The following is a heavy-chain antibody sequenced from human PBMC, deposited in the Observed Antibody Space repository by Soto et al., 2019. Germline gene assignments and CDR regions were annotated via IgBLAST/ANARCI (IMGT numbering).Heavy chain of an antibody. V-gene: IGHV4-34*01. CDR1: GGSFSGYY. D-gene: IGHD3-3*01. J-gene: IGHJ5*02. CDR2: INHSGST. CDR3: ARAYYDFWSALNWFDP. Sequence: SETLSLACAVYGGSFSGYYWSWIRQPPGKGLEWIGEINHSGSTNYNPSLKSRVTISVDTSKNQFSLKLSSVTAADTAVYYCARAYYDFWSALNWFDPWGQGTLVTVSS.